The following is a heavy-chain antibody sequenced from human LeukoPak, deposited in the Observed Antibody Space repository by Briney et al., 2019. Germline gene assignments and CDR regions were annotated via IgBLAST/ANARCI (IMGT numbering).Heavy chain of an antibody. CDR2: INPLRGIT. Sequence: ASVKVSCKASGYTFTDYYVHWVRQAPGLGLEWMGIINPLRGITIYAQKFQGRVTMTSDTSTNTVYMELSSLISEDTAVYYCAKSKGYGDYPGVVDYWGQGTLVTVSS. D-gene: IGHD4-17*01. CDR1: GYTFTDYY. J-gene: IGHJ4*02. CDR3: AKSKGYGDYPGVVDY. V-gene: IGHV1-46*01.